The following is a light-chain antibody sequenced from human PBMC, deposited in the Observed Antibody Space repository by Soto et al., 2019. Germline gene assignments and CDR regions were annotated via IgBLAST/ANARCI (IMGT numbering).Light chain of an antibody. CDR1: QSVSGW. CDR3: QQYETFSGT. Sequence: DIQMTQSPSTLSASVGDTVTVTCRASQSVSGWLAWYQQKPGEAPKILIYDASALPRGVPSRFCGSGSGTKFTRTIASLQPDDFATYYCQQYETFSGTFGPGTKVDIK. V-gene: IGKV1-5*01. J-gene: IGKJ1*01. CDR2: DAS.